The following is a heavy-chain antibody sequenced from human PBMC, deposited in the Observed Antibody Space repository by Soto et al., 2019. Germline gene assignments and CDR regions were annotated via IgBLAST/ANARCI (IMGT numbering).Heavy chain of an antibody. Sequence: QVQLVQSGAEVRKPGASVRLSCKASGYTFTRFYLHWVRQAPGQGLEWMGIINTRGGTTAYAQNFRGRLTVTRDTSTNALYMELSDLRSDDTAVYYCARGPDDSDVPRWDYWGQGTRVTVSS. D-gene: IGHD4-17*01. CDR3: ARGPDDSDVPRWDY. V-gene: IGHV1-46*01. J-gene: IGHJ4*02. CDR1: GYTFTRFY. CDR2: INTRGGTT.